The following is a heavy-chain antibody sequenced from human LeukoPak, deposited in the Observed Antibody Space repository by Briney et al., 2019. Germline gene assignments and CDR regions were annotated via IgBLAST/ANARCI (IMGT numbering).Heavy chain of an antibody. Sequence: SETLSLTCAVYVGSFSGYYWSWIRQPPGKGLEWIGEINHSGSTNYNSSLKSRVTISVDTSKNQFFLKLSSVTAADTAVYYCARGYYGSGSHCCHMDVWGKGTTITVS. CDR3: ARGYYGSGSHCCHMDV. V-gene: IGHV4-34*01. CDR1: VGSFSGYY. D-gene: IGHD3-10*01. J-gene: IGHJ6*03. CDR2: INHSGST.